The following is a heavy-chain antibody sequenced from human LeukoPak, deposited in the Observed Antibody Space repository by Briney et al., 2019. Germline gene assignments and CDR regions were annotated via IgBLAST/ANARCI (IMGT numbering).Heavy chain of an antibody. CDR1: GYSFTSYW. Sequence: GESLKIFCKGSGYSFTSYWIGWVRQMPGKGLERMGIIYPGDSDTRYSPSFQGQVTISADKSISTAYLQWSSLKASDTAMYYCARPSDDSSSYFDYWGQGTLVTVSS. CDR3: ARPSDDSSSYFDY. CDR2: IYPGDSDT. V-gene: IGHV5-51*01. J-gene: IGHJ4*02. D-gene: IGHD6-6*01.